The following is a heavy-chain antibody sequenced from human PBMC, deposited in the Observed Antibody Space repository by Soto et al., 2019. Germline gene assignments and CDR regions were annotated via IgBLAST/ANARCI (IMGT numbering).Heavy chain of an antibody. CDR3: ARDSKARNSPDYGMDV. CDR2: IYYSGST. CDR1: GGSISSGGYY. J-gene: IGHJ6*02. D-gene: IGHD1-7*01. Sequence: PSETLSLTCTVSGGSISSGGYYWSWIRQHPGKGLEWIGYIYYSGSTYYNPSLKSRVTISVDTSKNQFSLKLSSVTAADTAVYYCARDSKARNSPDYGMDVWGQGTTVTVSS. V-gene: IGHV4-31*03.